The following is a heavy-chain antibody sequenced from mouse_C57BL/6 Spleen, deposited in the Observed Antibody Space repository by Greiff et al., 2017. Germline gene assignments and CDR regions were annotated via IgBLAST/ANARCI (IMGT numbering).Heavy chain of an antibody. CDR3: ARDGYHDYFDY. J-gene: IGHJ2*01. CDR1: GYSITSGYY. D-gene: IGHD1-2*01. Sequence: EVKLVESGPGLVKPSQSLSLTCSVTGYSITSGYYWNWIRQFPGNKLEWMGYISYDGSNNYNPSLKNRISITRDTSKNQFFLKLNSVTTEDTATYYCARDGYHDYFDYWGQGTTLTVSS. V-gene: IGHV3-6*01. CDR2: ISYDGSN.